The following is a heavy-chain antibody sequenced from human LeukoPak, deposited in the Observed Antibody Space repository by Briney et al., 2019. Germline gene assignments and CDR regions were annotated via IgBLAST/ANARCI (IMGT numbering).Heavy chain of an antibody. CDR3: ARWYSSGWYSDY. V-gene: IGHV3-21*06. J-gene: IGHJ4*02. D-gene: IGHD6-19*01. CDR1: GLSFSTYS. CDR2: VSGTSEYI. Sequence: TGGSLRLSCAASGLSFSTYSMIWVRQAPGKGLEWVSSVSGTSEYIYYADSVRGRFTISRDNAKNTVYLQMNSLRAEDTAVYYCARWYSSGWYSDYWGQGTLVTVSS.